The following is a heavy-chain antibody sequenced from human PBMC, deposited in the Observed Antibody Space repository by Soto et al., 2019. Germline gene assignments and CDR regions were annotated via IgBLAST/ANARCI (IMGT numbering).Heavy chain of an antibody. Sequence: SETLSLTCTVSGGSISSYYWSWIRQPPGKGLEWIGYIYYSGSTNYNPSLKSRVTISVDTSKNQFSLKLSSVTAADTAVYYCARASSGWQDPNRFDLWGQGTLVTVSS. CDR2: IYYSGST. J-gene: IGHJ5*02. CDR1: GGSISSYY. CDR3: ARASSGWQDPNRFDL. V-gene: IGHV4-59*08. D-gene: IGHD6-19*01.